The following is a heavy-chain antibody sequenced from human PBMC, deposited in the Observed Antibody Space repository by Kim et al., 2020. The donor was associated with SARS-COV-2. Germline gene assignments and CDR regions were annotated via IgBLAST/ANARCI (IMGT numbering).Heavy chain of an antibody. CDR3: AREVYYYDSSGSLEIAWFDP. CDR1: GGSISSGDYY. J-gene: IGHJ5*02. CDR2: IYYSGST. V-gene: IGHV4-30-4*01. Sequence: SETLSLTCTVSGGSISSGDYYWSWIRQPPGKGLEWIGYIYYSGSTYYNPYLKSRVTISVDTSKNQFSLKLSSVTAADTAVYYCAREVYYYDSSGSLEIAWFDPWGQGTLVTVSS. D-gene: IGHD3-22*01.